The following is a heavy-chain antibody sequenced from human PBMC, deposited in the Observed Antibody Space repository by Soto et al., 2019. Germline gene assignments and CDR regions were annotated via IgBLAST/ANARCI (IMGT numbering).Heavy chain of an antibody. CDR3: VQSTGWPGLDY. J-gene: IGHJ4*02. CDR1: GFAVSSKY. D-gene: IGHD6-19*01. CDR2: IYGGGTT. Sequence: EVQLVESGGGWIQPGGSLRLSCAASGFAVSSKYMTWVRQAPGKGLEWVSVIYGGGTTYYADSVKGRFTISSDTSKNTSYLPMNGLRAEDSAVYYCVQSTGWPGLDYWGQGTLVTVSS. V-gene: IGHV3-53*01.